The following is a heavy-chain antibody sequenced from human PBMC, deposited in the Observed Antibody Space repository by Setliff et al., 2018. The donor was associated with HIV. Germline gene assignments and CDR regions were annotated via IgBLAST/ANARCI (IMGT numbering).Heavy chain of an antibody. CDR3: ASKLYGTNGVCLDAFDI. V-gene: IGHV4-59*08. CDR2: IYYSGST. Sequence: SETLSLTCTVSGGSISSHYWSWIRQPPGKGLEWIGYIYYSGSTNYNPSLKSRVSISVDTSKNRFSLRLSSATAADTAVYYCASKLYGTNGVCLDAFDIWGQGTMVTVSS. D-gene: IGHD2-8*01. CDR1: GGSISSHY. J-gene: IGHJ3*02.